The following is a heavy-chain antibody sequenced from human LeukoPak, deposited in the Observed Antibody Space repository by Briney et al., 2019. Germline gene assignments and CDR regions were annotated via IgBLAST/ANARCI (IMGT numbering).Heavy chain of an antibody. Sequence: ASVKVSCKASGYTFTSYGISWVRQAPGQGLEWMGWISAYNGNTNYAQKLQGRVTLTTDTSTSTAYMEQRSLRSDDTDVYYCASLEHYGDQWFDPWGQGTLVTVST. CDR3: ASLEHYGDQWFDP. V-gene: IGHV1-18*04. J-gene: IGHJ5*02. CDR1: GYTFTSYG. D-gene: IGHD4-17*01. CDR2: ISAYNGNT.